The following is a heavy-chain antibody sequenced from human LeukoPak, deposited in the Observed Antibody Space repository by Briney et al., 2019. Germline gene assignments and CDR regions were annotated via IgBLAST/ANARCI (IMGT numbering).Heavy chain of an antibody. CDR2: INSDGSST. CDR3: ARTARSGGYWRDFDY. J-gene: IGHJ4*02. V-gene: IGHV3-74*01. D-gene: IGHD3-22*01. CDR1: GFTFNSYW. Sequence: GGSLRLSCAASGFTFNSYWMHWVRQAPGKGLVWVSRINSDGSSTTYADSVEGRFTISRDNAENTLYLQMNSLRAEDTAVYYCARTARSGGYWRDFDYWGQGTLVTVSS.